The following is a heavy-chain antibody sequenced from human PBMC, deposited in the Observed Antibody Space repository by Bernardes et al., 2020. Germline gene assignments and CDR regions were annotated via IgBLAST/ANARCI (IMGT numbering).Heavy chain of an antibody. D-gene: IGHD2-2*01. J-gene: IGHJ5*02. Sequence: SVKVSCKASGGTFSSYAISWVRQAPGQGLEWMGGIIPIFGTANYAQKLQGRVTITADESTSTAYMELSSLRSEDTAVYYCARDAEDIVVVPAAMGFPAGDSTWFDPWGQGTLVTVSS. CDR3: ARDAEDIVVVPAAMGFPAGDSTWFDP. V-gene: IGHV1-69*13. CDR1: GGTFSSYA. CDR2: IIPIFGTA.